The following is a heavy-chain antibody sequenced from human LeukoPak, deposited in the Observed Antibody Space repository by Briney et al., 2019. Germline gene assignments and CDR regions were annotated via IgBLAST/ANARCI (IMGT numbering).Heavy chain of an antibody. J-gene: IGHJ6*02. V-gene: IGHV3-11*04. CDR1: GFTFSDYY. CDR3: ARATWNGLDV. CDR2: ITSSSSTM. D-gene: IGHD5-12*01. Sequence: PGGSLRLSCAASGFTFSDYYMSWIRQAPGKGLEWISYITSSSSTMYYADSVRGRFIISRDNAKNSLYLQMNSLRGEDTAVYYCARATWNGLDVWGQGTTVTVSS.